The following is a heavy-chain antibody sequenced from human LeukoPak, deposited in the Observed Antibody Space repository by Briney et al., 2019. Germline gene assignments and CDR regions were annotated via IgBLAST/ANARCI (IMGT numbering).Heavy chain of an antibody. CDR2: ISVSGGST. J-gene: IGHJ4*02. V-gene: IGHV3-23*01. CDR3: AKGPKCD. CDR1: GFTFSTYA. Sequence: GGSRRLSCAASGFTFSTYAMSWVRQAPGKGLEWASAISVSGGSTYYADSVKGRFTISRENSKNTLYLQMHSLTAQDTAVYYCAKGPKCDWGQGTLFSVSS.